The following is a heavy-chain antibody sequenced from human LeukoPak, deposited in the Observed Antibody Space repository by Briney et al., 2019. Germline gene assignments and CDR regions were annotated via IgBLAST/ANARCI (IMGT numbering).Heavy chain of an antibody. J-gene: IGHJ4*02. CDR2: FSGTSST. CDR3: AKLKQWQPQRYFFEY. D-gene: IGHD6-19*01. CDR1: GFTFSSYA. Sequence: GGSLRLSCAASGFTFSSYAMSWVRQAPGKGLEWVSTFSGTSSTSYADAVKGRVTISRDNSKNTLYLQLNSLRAEDTAVYYCAKLKQWQPQRYFFEYWGQGALVTVAS. V-gene: IGHV3-23*01.